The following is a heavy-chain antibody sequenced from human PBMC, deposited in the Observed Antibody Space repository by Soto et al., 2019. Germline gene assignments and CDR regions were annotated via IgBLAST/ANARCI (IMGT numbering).Heavy chain of an antibody. CDR2: ISSSSSYI. Sequence: RLSCAASGFTFSSYSMNWVRQAPGKGLEWVSSISSSSSYIYYADSVKGRFTISRDNAKNSLYLQMNSLRAEDTAVYYCARDSPVAVAGTFDYWGQGTLVTVSS. J-gene: IGHJ4*02. V-gene: IGHV3-21*01. D-gene: IGHD6-19*01. CDR3: ARDSPVAVAGTFDY. CDR1: GFTFSSYS.